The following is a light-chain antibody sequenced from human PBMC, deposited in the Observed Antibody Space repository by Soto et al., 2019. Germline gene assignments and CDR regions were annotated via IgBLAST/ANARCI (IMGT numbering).Light chain of an antibody. CDR1: QSVSSSY. CDR3: PQYGSSRWT. V-gene: IGKV3-20*01. CDR2: GAS. J-gene: IGKJ1*01. Sequence: EIVLTQSPGTLSLSPGERATLSCRASQSVSSSYLAWYQQNRGQAPRLRIYGASSRAPGIPDRFGGSGSGTDFTLTISRLEPEDCAVYYCPQYGSSRWTFGQGTKVEIK.